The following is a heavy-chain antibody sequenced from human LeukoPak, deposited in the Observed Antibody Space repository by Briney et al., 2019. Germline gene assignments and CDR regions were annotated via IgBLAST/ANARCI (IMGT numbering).Heavy chain of an antibody. CDR3: ARDRDGYNHNWFDP. J-gene: IGHJ5*02. D-gene: IGHD5-24*01. CDR1: GYTFTSYY. Sequence: ASVKVSCKASGYTFTSYYMHWVRQAPGQGLEWMGGIIPIFGTANYAQKFQGRVTITADESTSTAYMELSSLRSEDTAVYYCARDRDGYNHNWFDPWGQGTLVTVSS. CDR2: IIPIFGTA. V-gene: IGHV1-69*13.